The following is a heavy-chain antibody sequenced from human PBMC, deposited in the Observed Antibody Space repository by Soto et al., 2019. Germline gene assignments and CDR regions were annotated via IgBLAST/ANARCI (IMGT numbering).Heavy chain of an antibody. CDR2: ISSSSSYT. V-gene: IGHV3-11*05. CDR1: GFTFSDYY. CDR3: ARVFKWTRVADAFDI. Sequence: GGSLRLSCAASGFTFSDYYMSWIRQAPGKGLEWVSYISSSSSYTNYADSVKGRFTISRDNAKNSLYLQMNSLRAEDTAVYYCARVFKWTRVADAFDIWGQGTMVTVSS. D-gene: IGHD1-26*01. J-gene: IGHJ3*02.